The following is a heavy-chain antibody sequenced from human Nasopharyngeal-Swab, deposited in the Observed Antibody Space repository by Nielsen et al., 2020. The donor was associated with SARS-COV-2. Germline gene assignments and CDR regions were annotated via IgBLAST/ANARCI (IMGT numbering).Heavy chain of an antibody. CDR3: ARGSVIGGFDY. CDR2: INHSGST. Sequence: LRLSCAVYGGSFSGYYWSWIRQPPGKGLEWIGEINHSGSTNYNPSLKSRVTISVDTSKNQFSLKLSSVTAADTAVYYCARGSVIGGFDYWGQGTLVTVSS. CDR1: GGSFSGYY. D-gene: IGHD2/OR15-2a*01. V-gene: IGHV4-34*01. J-gene: IGHJ4*02.